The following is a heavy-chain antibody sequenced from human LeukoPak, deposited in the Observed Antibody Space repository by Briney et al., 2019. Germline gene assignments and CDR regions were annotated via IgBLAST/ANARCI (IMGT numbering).Heavy chain of an antibody. Sequence: KPGGSLRLSCAASGFTFSSYWMSWVRQAPGKGLEWVANIKQDGSEKYYVDSVKGRFTISRDNAKNSLYLQMNSLRAEDTAFYYCARDGADSGLYFDSWGQGTLVTVSS. V-gene: IGHV3-7*01. D-gene: IGHD4/OR15-4a*01. CDR3: ARDGADSGLYFDS. CDR1: GFTFSSYW. CDR2: IKQDGSEK. J-gene: IGHJ4*02.